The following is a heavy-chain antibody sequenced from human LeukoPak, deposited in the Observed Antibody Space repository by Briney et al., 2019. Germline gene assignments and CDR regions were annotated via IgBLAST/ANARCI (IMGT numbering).Heavy chain of an antibody. V-gene: IGHV1-46*01. D-gene: IGHD6-25*01. CDR2: INPSGGST. CDR1: GDTFTSYY. CDR3: ARGDRLSHRFDP. Sequence: ASVKVSCKATGDTFTSYYMHLVRQAPGQGLEWMGIINPSGGSTSYAQKFQGRVTMTRDTSTSTVYMELSSLRSEDTAVYYCARGDRLSHRFDPWGQGTLVTVSS. J-gene: IGHJ5*02.